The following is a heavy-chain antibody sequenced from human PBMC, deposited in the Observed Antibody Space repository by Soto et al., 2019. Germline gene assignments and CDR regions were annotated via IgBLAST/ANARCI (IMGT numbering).Heavy chain of an antibody. CDR2: IDPSDSYT. CDR3: ARQRVDKGYCSSTSCYKEVGFDCYYGMDV. CDR1: GYSFTSYW. J-gene: IGHJ6*02. Sequence: GESLKISCKGSGYSFTSYWISWVRQMPGKGLEWMGRIDPSDSYTNYSPSFQGHVTISADKSISTAYLQWSSLKASDTAMYYCARQRVDKGYCSSTSCYKEVGFDCYYGMDVWGQGTTVTVSS. D-gene: IGHD2-2*02. V-gene: IGHV5-10-1*01.